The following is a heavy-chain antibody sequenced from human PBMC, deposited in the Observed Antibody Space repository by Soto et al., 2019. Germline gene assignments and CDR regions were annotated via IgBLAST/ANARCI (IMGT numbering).Heavy chain of an antibody. D-gene: IGHD6-6*01. CDR3: ARGFEYSTSRAVGDF. J-gene: IGHJ4*02. CDR2: IDPSDSYT. Sequence: EVELVQSGAEVKKPGESLRISCKVSGYTFTNYWITWVRQMPGKGLEWMGRIDPSDSYTDYSPSFQGHVTISADKSISTTYLQWSSLEASDTAMYFCARGFEYSTSRAVGDFWGQGTLVTVSS. CDR1: GYTFTNYW. V-gene: IGHV5-10-1*03.